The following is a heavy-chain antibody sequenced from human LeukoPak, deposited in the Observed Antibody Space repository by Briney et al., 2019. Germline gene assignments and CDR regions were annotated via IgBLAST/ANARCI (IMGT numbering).Heavy chain of an antibody. J-gene: IGHJ4*02. Sequence: PSETLSLTCTVSGGSISSSSYYWGWIRQPPGKGLEWIGSIHYSGSTHYNPSLKSRVTISVDTSKNQFSLKLSFVTAADTAVYYCARWVPQQNYYFDYWGQGTLVTVSS. CDR1: GGSISSSSYY. CDR3: ARWVPQQNYYFDY. D-gene: IGHD1-1*01. V-gene: IGHV4-39*01. CDR2: IHYSGST.